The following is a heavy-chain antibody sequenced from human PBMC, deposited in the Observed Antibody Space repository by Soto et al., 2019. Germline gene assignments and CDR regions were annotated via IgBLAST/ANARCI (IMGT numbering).Heavy chain of an antibody. CDR3: ERGASSVTTFYFDL. J-gene: IGHJ2*01. Sequence: QVQVVQSGAEVKKPGASVKVSCKASGYTFTSYAMHWVRQAPGQRLEWMGWINPGNGNTKNSQKFQGRVTITRDTFASTAYMELSSLRSEDTAVYYCERGASSVTTFYFDLWGRGTLVTVSS. V-gene: IGHV1-3*01. CDR2: INPGNGNT. D-gene: IGHD4-17*01. CDR1: GYTFTSYA.